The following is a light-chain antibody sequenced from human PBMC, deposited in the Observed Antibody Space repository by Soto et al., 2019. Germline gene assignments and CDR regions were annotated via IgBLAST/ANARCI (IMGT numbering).Light chain of an antibody. J-gene: IGKJ1*01. Sequence: EIRMTQSPSTLSASIGDRVIITCRASQTISDWLAWYQQKPGKAPSLLVYDASKLQTGVPSRFRGSGSGTEFTLTTSSLQPDDVATYYCQQYHNYWTFGQGTKVDIK. CDR3: QQYHNYWT. CDR2: DAS. V-gene: IGKV1-5*01. CDR1: QTISDW.